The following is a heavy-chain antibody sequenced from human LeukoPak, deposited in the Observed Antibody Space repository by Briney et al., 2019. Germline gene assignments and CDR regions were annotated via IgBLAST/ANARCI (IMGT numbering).Heavy chain of an antibody. CDR2: ISAYNGNT. CDR1: GYTFTSYG. V-gene: IGHV1-18*01. Sequence: ASVKVSCKASGYTFTSYGISWMRQAPGQGLEWMGWISAYNGNTNYAQKLQGRVTMTTDTSTSTAYMELRSLRSDDTAVYYCARGDTAMVRKGRYYFDYWGQGTLVTVSS. D-gene: IGHD5-18*01. CDR3: ARGDTAMVRKGRYYFDY. J-gene: IGHJ4*02.